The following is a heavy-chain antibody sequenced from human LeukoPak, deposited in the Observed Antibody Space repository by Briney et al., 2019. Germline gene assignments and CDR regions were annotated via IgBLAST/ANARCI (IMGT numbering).Heavy chain of an antibody. J-gene: IGHJ5*02. V-gene: IGHV1-18*04. CDR3: ARDAYYYGSGTFDP. D-gene: IGHD3-10*01. Sequence: ASVKVSCKASGYTFTSYYMHWVRQAPGQGLEWMGWISAYNGNTNYAQKLQGRVTMTTDTSTSTAYMELRSLRSDDTAVYYCARDAYYYGSGTFDPWGQGTLVTVSS. CDR1: GYTFTSYY. CDR2: ISAYNGNT.